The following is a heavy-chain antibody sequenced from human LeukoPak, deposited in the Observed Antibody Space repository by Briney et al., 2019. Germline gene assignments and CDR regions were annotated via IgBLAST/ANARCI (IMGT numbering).Heavy chain of an antibody. CDR3: ARVCIAAAPYYMDV. CDR2: ISSSSSYI. Sequence: PGGSLRLSCAASGFTFSSYSMNWVRQAPGKGLEWVSSISSSSSYIYYADSVKGRFTISRDNAKNSLYLQMNSLRAEDTAVYYCARVCIAAAPYYMDVWGKGTTVTVSS. CDR1: GFTFSSYS. V-gene: IGHV3-21*01. D-gene: IGHD6-13*01. J-gene: IGHJ6*03.